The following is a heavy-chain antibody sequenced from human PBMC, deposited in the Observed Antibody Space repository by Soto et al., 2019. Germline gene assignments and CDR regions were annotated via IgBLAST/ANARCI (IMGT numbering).Heavy chain of an antibody. D-gene: IGHD3-22*01. V-gene: IGHV4-31*03. J-gene: IGHJ4*02. CDR3: AREGLHDSSGYYDY. Sequence: SETLSLTYTVSGGSISSGGYYWSWIRQHPGKGLEWIGYIYYSGSTYYNPSLKSRVTISVDTSKNQFSLKLSSVTAADTAVYYCAREGLHDSSGYYDYWGQGTLVTVSS. CDR2: IYYSGST. CDR1: GGSISSGGYY.